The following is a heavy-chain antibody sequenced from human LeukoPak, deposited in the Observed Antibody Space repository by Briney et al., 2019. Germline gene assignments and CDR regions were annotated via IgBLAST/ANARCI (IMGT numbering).Heavy chain of an antibody. J-gene: IGHJ4*02. CDR2: ISYDGSGDK. Sequence: GGALRLSCVASGFTFSSYGMHWVRQAPGKGLEWVTVISYDGSGDKYCADSVKGRFTISRDNSKNTVYLQMNSLRAEDTAVYYCAKAYDFWSGYPDYWGRGTLVTVSS. V-gene: IGHV3-30*18. CDR1: GFTFSSYG. D-gene: IGHD3-3*01. CDR3: AKAYDFWSGYPDY.